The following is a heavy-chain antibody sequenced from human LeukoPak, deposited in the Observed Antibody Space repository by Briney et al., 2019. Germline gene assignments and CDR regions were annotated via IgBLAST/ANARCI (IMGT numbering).Heavy chain of an antibody. D-gene: IGHD3-3*01. CDR3: ASTYDPNGYFDY. CDR2: IYYSGTT. J-gene: IGHJ4*02. Sequence: SQTLSLTCTVSGGSISSGGHYWGWIRQHPGKGLEWIGYIYYSGTTYYNPALQSRITISVDTSKNQFSLKLSSVTAADTAVYYCASTYDPNGYFDYWGQGTLVTVSS. CDR1: GGSISSGGHY. V-gene: IGHV4-30-4*08.